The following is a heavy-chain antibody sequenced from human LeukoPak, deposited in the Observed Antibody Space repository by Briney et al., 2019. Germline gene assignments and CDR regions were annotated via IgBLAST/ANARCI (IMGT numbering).Heavy chain of an antibody. J-gene: IGHJ6*02. CDR1: GFTFSSYA. CDR3: AKVSHYYYYYYGMDV. CDR2: ISGSGGST. Sequence: GGSLRLSCAASGFTFSSYAMSWVRQAPGKGLEWVSAISGSGGSTYYADSVKGRFTISRDNSKNTLYLQMNGLRAEDTAVYYCAKVSHYYYYYYGMDVWGQGTTVTVSS. V-gene: IGHV3-23*01.